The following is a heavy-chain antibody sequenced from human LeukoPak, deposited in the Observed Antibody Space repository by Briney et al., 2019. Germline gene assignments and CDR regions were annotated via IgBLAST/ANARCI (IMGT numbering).Heavy chain of an antibody. D-gene: IGHD1-26*01. CDR3: ATDGIVGATTGKGIDC. V-gene: IGHV1-24*01. CDR1: GDTLTELS. CDR2: FDPEDGET. Sequence: ASVKVSCKVSGDTLTELSMHWVRQAPGKGLEWMGGFDPEDGETIYAQKFQGRVTMTEDTSTDTAYMELSSLRSEDTAVYYCATDGIVGATTGKGIDCWGQGTLVTVSS. J-gene: IGHJ4*02.